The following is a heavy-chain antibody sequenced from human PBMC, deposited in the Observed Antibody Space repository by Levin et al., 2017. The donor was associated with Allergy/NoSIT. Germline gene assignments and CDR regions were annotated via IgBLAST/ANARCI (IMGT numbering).Heavy chain of an antibody. CDR2: IYWNDNK. CDR3: AHRRPPYSGSGVYYDYGMDV. CDR1: SLTTSGVG. Sequence: SLTTSGVGVGWIRQPPGKALEWLALIYWNDNKRYSPSLKSRLTVTKDTSKNQVVLTMTTVDPADTATYYCAHRRPPYSGSGVYYDYGMDVWGQGTTVTVSS. V-gene: IGHV2-5*01. D-gene: IGHD6-13*01. J-gene: IGHJ6*02.